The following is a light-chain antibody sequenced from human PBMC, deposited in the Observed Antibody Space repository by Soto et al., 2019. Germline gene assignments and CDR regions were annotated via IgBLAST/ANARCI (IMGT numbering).Light chain of an antibody. CDR1: QGISTS. Sequence: DIQMTQSPSSVSASVGDGVTITCRASQGISTSLGWYQQKPGKAPKLLIYAASSLQSGVPSRFSGTGSGTDFTLTISSLQPEDFATYYCQQTNSFPLTCGGGTKGDIK. CDR3: QQTNSFPLT. V-gene: IGKV1D-12*01. J-gene: IGKJ4*01. CDR2: AAS.